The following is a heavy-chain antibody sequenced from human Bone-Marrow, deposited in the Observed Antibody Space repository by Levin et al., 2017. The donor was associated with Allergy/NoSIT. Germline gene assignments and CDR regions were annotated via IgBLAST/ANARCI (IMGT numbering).Heavy chain of an antibody. CDR3: ARRPNKDSGNYYRLDY. J-gene: IGHJ4*02. D-gene: IGHD1-26*01. CDR1: EFTFSNYA. Sequence: GESLKISCAASEFTFSNYAMNWVRQAPGKGLEWLSYISSPGTTTHYADSVRGRFTISRDNGKNSLFLQMNSLRAEDTAVYYCARRPNKDSGNYYRLDYWGQGTLVTVSS. CDR2: ISSPGTTT. V-gene: IGHV3-48*01.